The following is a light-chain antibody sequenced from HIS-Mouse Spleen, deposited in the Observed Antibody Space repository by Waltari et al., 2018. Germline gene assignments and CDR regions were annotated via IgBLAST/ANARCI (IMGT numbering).Light chain of an antibody. J-gene: IGLJ2*01. CDR3: QAWDSSSL. Sequence: SYELTQPPSVSVSPGQTASITSVGDTLGDKYACWYQQKPGQSPVLVIYQDSKRPSGIPERFSGSNSGNTATLTISGTQAMDEADYYCQAWDSSSLFGGGTKLTVL. CDR1: TLGDKY. V-gene: IGLV3-1*01. CDR2: QDS.